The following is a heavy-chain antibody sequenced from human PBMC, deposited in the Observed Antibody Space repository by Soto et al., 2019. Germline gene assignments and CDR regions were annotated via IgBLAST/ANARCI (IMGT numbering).Heavy chain of an antibody. CDR1: GGSISSGDYY. J-gene: IGHJ6*02. CDR2: NYYSGIT. Sequence: LSLTCTVSGGSISSGDYYWSWIRQPPGKGLEWIGYNYYSGITYYNPSLKSRVTISLDTSKNQFSLKLSSVTAADTAVYYCARGSSIAGLYYGMDVWGQGTTVTVSS. D-gene: IGHD6-6*01. V-gene: IGHV4-30-4*01. CDR3: ARGSSIAGLYYGMDV.